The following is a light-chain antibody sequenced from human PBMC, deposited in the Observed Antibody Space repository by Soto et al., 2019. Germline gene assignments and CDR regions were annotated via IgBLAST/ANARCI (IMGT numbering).Light chain of an antibody. CDR1: QSVSSN. CDR3: QQYHYWPIT. J-gene: IGKJ5*01. Sequence: EIVLTQSPATLSVSPVERATLSCMASQSVSSNLAWYQQKPGQAPRLILYGASTRATGFPARFSGSGSGTEFTLTISSLQSEDFAVYLCQQYHYWPITFGQGSRLEI. V-gene: IGKV3-15*01. CDR2: GAS.